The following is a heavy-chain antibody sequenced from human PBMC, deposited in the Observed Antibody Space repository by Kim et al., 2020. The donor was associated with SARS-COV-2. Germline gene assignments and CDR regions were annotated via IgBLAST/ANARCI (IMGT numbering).Heavy chain of an antibody. CDR2: IYYSGST. D-gene: IGHD6-19*01. J-gene: IGHJ4*02. Sequence: SETLSLTCTVSGGSISSYYWSWIRQPPGKGLEWIGYIYYSGSTNYNPSLKSRVTISVDTSKNQFSLKLSSGTAADTAVLYCGRRDSSGWYSLDYWAQGT. CDR3: GRRDSSGWYSLDY. V-gene: IGHV4-59*08. CDR1: GGSISSYY.